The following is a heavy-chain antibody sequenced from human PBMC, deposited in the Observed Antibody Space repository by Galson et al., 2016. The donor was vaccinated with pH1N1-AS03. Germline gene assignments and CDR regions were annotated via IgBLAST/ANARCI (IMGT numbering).Heavy chain of an antibody. D-gene: IGHD3-16*01. CDR2: ISPLLRTA. Sequence: SVKVSCKASGGTFSINAISWVRQAPGQGPEWMGGISPLLRTALYAQTWQGRVTITADESTNTAYMELSSLRSEETTVYYCATLYTDDLDYWGQGTLVIVSS. V-gene: IGHV1-69*13. CDR3: ATLYTDDLDY. J-gene: IGHJ4*02. CDR1: GGTFSINA.